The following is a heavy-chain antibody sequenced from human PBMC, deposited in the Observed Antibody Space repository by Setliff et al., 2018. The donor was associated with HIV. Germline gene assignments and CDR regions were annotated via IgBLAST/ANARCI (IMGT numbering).Heavy chain of an antibody. CDR1: GGSMNNYY. J-gene: IGHJ4*02. Sequence: PSETLSLTCTVSGGSMNNYYWTWIRQPPGKGLEWIGYIYTSRGTNYNHSLRTRVNISVDTSNHFSLKLSSVTAADAAVYYCARSPSYISSWEYYFDYWGQGILVTVSS. D-gene: IGHD6-13*01. V-gene: IGHV4-4*09. CDR2: IYTSRGT. CDR3: ARSPSYISSWEYYFDY.